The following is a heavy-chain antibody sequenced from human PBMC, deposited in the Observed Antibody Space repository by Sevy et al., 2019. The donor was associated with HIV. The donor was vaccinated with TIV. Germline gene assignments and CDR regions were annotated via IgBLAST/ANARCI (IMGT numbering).Heavy chain of an antibody. Sequence: ASVKVSCKASGYTFTGYYMHWVRQAPGQGLEWMGWINPNSGGTNYSQKFQGRVTMTRDTSISTAYMELSRLRSDDTAVYYCASKSRPSRDGIYGMDVWGQGTTVTVSS. J-gene: IGHJ6*01. D-gene: IGHD6-13*01. V-gene: IGHV1-2*02. CDR1: GYTFTGYY. CDR2: INPNSGGT. CDR3: ASKSRPSRDGIYGMDV.